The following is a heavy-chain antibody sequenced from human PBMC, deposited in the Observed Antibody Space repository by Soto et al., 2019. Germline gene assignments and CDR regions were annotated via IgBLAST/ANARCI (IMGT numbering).Heavy chain of an antibody. V-gene: IGHV4-59*08. CDR3: ARQDEDNYYYGMDV. CDR2: IYYSGST. J-gene: IGHJ6*02. CDR1: GGSISSCY. Sequence: SETLSLTCTVSGGSISSCYWSWIRQPPGKGLEWIGYIYYSGSTNYNPSLKSRVTISVDTSKNQFSLKLSSVTAADTAVYYCARQDEDNYYYGMDVWGQGTTVTVSS.